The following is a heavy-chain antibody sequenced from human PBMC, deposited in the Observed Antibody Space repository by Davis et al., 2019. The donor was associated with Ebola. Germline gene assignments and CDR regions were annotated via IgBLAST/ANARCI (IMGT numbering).Heavy chain of an antibody. D-gene: IGHD1-26*01. Sequence: GESLKISCAASGFTFSGSAMHWVRQASGKGLEWVGRIRSKANSYATAYAASVKGRFTISRDDSKNTAYLQINSLKTEDTAVYYCTSTTNLIDYWGQGTLVTVSS. CDR3: TSTTNLIDY. V-gene: IGHV3-73*01. J-gene: IGHJ4*02. CDR1: GFTFSGSA. CDR2: IRSKANSYAT.